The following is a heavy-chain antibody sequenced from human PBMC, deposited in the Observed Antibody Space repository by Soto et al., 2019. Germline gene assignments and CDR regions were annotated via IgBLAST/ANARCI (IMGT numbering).Heavy chain of an antibody. V-gene: IGHV3-64*01. CDR2: ISSNGGST. Sequence: GGSLSLSCAASAFTFSSYAMHWVRQAPGKGLEYVSAISSNGGSTYYANSVKGRFTISRDNSKNTLYLQMGSLRAEDMAVYYCARNYGGNSYAFDIWGQGTMVTVSS. J-gene: IGHJ3*02. CDR3: ARNYGGNSYAFDI. CDR1: AFTFSSYA. D-gene: IGHD2-21*02.